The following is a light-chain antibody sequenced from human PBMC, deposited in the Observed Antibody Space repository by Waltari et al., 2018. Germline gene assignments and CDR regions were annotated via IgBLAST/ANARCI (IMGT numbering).Light chain of an antibody. Sequence: QSVLTQPPSVSGAPGPRVTISCHGRGSNIGAGYDVTWYQQLPRAAPKLLIYGSTSRPLGVPARFFGSTSGTSASLAITGLQAEDEADYYCQSYDTSLSVVFGGGTKLTVL. J-gene: IGLJ3*02. CDR2: GST. CDR3: QSYDTSLSVV. V-gene: IGLV1-40*01. CDR1: GSNIGAGYD.